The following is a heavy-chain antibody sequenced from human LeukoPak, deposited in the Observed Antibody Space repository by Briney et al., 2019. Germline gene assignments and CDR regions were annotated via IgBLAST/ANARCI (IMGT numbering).Heavy chain of an antibody. D-gene: IGHD3-9*01. V-gene: IGHV3-7*04. Sequence: GGSLRLSCAAFGFTFSSYSMNWVRQAPGKGLEWVANIKQDGSEKYYVDSVKGRFTISRDNSKNTLYLQMNSLRPEDTAVYFCAKDAGMGFDWTDYWGQGTLVTVSS. CDR3: AKDAGMGFDWTDY. CDR1: GFTFSSYS. J-gene: IGHJ4*02. CDR2: IKQDGSEK.